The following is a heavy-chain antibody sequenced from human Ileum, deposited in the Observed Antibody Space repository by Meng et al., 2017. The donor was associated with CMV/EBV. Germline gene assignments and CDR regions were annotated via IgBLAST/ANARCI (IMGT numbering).Heavy chain of an antibody. Sequence: QVQIQQWGAVLLKPSETLAPTCSLVGSFSPYTWSWIRQAPGKGLEWIGEINQYGSTNFNPSVKSRVTISRDTSKNQFSLRLNSVTAADAAVYYCVTADHHAIKYWGQGTLVTVSS. CDR3: VTADHHAIKY. CDR2: INQYGST. CDR1: GSFSPYT. J-gene: IGHJ4*02. D-gene: IGHD5-12*01. V-gene: IGHV4-34*01.